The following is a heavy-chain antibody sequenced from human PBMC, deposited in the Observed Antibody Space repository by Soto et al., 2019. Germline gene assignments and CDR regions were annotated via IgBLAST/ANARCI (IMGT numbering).Heavy chain of an antibody. V-gene: IGHV5-51*01. Sequence: PGESLKISCKGSGYSFTSYWIGWVRQMPGKGLEWMGIIYPGDSDTRYSPSFQGQVTISADKSISTAYLQWSSLKASDTAMYYCARPPSYYYDSSGSDALDICGQGAMVPVS. D-gene: IGHD3-22*01. CDR2: IYPGDSDT. J-gene: IGHJ3*02. CDR3: ARPPSYYYDSSGSDALDI. CDR1: GYSFTSYW.